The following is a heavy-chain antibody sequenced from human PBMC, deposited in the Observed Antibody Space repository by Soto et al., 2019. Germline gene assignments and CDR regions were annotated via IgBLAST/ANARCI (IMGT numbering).Heavy chain of an antibody. J-gene: IGHJ4*02. CDR2: INPKSGLT. V-gene: IGHV1-2*02. CDR1: GYTFTDYY. Sequence: ASVKVSCKASGYTFTDYYIHWVRLAPGQGLDWMGWINPKSGLTSHAQNFRGRVTMTRDTSISTVCMELNRLTSDDRAIYYCARRDRSGSFDYWGQGTQVTVSS. D-gene: IGHD5-12*01. CDR3: ARRDRSGSFDY.